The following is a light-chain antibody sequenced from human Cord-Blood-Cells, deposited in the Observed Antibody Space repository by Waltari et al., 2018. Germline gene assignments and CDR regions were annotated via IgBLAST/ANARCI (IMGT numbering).Light chain of an antibody. Sequence: SYELTQPPSVSVSPGQTASITCSGDKLGDKYACWYQQEPGQSPVLVIYQGSKRPSGIPERFSGSNSGNTATLTISGTQAMDEADYYCQAWDSSTVVFGGGTKLTV. CDR3: QAWDSSTVV. CDR2: QGS. V-gene: IGLV3-1*01. J-gene: IGLJ2*01. CDR1: KLGDKY.